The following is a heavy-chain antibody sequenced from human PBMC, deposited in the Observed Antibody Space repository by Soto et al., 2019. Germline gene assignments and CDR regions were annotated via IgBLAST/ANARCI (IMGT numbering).Heavy chain of an antibody. J-gene: IGHJ5*02. CDR2: FDPEDGET. CDR1: GYTLTELS. Sequence: ASVKVSCKVSGYTLTELSMHWVRQAPGKGLEWMGGFDPEDGETIYARKFQGRVTMTEDTSTGTAYMELNSLRAEDTAAYYCAKWDRISGNAWLLEGLQFDPWGQGTLVTVSS. V-gene: IGHV1-24*01. D-gene: IGHD3-9*01. CDR3: AKWDRISGNAWLLEGLQFDP.